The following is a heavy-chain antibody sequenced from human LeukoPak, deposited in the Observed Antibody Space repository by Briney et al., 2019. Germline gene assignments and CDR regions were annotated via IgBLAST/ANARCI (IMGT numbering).Heavy chain of an antibody. V-gene: IGHV3-48*01. CDR3: ARTYYYGSGTYYSNY. CDR2: ISSSGSAI. J-gene: IGHJ4*02. CDR1: GFTFSSYS. D-gene: IGHD3-10*01. Sequence: GGSLRLSCAASGFTFSSYSINWVRQAPGKGLEWVSYISSSGSAISYADSVKGRFTISRDNAKNSLYLQMNSLRAEDTAVYYCARTYYYGSGTYYSNYWGQGTLVTVSS.